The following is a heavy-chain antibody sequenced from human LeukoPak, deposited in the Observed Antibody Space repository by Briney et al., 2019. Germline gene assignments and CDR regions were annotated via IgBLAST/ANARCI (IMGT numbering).Heavy chain of an antibody. CDR3: ARELLGSYDSSGYYLGY. V-gene: IGHV1-46*01. Sequence: GASVKVSCKASGYTFSGYYMHWVRQAPGQGLEWMGIINPSGGSTSYAQKFQGRVTMTRDMSTSTVYMELSSLRSEDTAMYYCARELLGSYDSSGYYLGYWGQGTLVTVSS. J-gene: IGHJ4*02. D-gene: IGHD3-22*01. CDR1: GYTFSGYY. CDR2: INPSGGST.